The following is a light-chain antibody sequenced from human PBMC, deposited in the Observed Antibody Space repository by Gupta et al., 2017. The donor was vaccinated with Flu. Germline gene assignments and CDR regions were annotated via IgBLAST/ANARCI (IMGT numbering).Light chain of an antibody. CDR1: QGISSY. J-gene: IGKJ1*01. Sequence: GDRVTFTCRASQGISSYLAWYQQKPGKAPKLLLYAASALQSAVPSRFSGSGSGTDFTLTINCLQSEDFATYYCQQYYSYPRTFGQGTKVEIK. V-gene: IGKV1-8*01. CDR3: QQYYSYPRT. CDR2: AAS.